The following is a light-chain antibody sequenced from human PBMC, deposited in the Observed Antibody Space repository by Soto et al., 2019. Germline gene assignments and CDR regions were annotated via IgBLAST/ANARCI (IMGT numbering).Light chain of an antibody. Sequence: VMTQTPGAVSVSPGERATLSWRASQSVTSNVAWYQQKPGQAPRLLIYRASARATGVPARFSGSGSGTECTLTISSLQSEDFAVYYCQQYNNWPITFCQGTRLEI. CDR3: QQYNNWPIT. CDR2: RAS. J-gene: IGKJ5*01. CDR1: QSVTSN. V-gene: IGKV3-15*01.